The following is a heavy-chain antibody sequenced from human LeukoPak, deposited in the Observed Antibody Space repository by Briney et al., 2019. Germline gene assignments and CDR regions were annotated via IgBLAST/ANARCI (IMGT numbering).Heavy chain of an antibody. J-gene: IGHJ4*02. CDR2: INHSGST. V-gene: IGHV4-34*01. D-gene: IGHD3-10*01. CDR3: ARFITMVRGALDY. CDR1: GGSFSGYY. Sequence: SETLSLTCAVYGGSFSGYYWSWLRQPPGKGLEWIGEINHSGSTNYNPSLKSRVTISVDTSKNQFSLKLSSVTAADTAVYYCARFITMVRGALDYWGQGTLVTVSS.